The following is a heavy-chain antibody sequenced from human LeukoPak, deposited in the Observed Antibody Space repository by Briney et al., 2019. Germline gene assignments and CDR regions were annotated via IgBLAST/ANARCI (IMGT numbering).Heavy chain of an antibody. V-gene: IGHV3-53*01. CDR3: ARRTGSDWYFDL. CDR1: GFIVSNNN. D-gene: IGHD1-1*01. CDR2: ISAGGST. Sequence: GGSLRLSCAASGFIVSNNNMSWVRQAPGKGLEWVSLISAGGSTYYADSVKGRFTISRDNSKNTLYLQMDSLRADDTAVYYCARRTGSDWYFDLWGRGTMVTVSS. J-gene: IGHJ2*01.